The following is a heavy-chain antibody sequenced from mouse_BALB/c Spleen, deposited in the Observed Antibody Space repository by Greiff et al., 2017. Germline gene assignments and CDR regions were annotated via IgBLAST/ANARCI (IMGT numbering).Heavy chain of an antibody. D-gene: IGHD2-1*01. CDR2: ISSGGSYT. V-gene: IGHV5-6-4*01. Sequence: EVQRVESGGGLVKPGGSLKLSCAASGFTFSSYTMSWVRQTPEKRLEWVATISSGGSYTYYPDSVKGRFTISRDNAKNTLYLQMSSLKSEDTAMYYCTRDKDGNYNYWGQGTTLTVSS. J-gene: IGHJ2*01. CDR1: GFTFSSYT. CDR3: TRDKDGNYNY.